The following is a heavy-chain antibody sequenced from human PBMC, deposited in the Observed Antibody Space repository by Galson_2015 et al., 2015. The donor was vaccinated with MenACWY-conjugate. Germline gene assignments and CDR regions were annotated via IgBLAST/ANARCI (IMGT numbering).Heavy chain of an antibody. V-gene: IGHV3-21*01. CDR3: ARDNALRFPFDY. CDR2: ISSSSSYI. J-gene: IGHJ4*02. CDR1: GFTFSSYS. Sequence: SLRLSCAASGFTFSSYSMNWVRQAPGKGLEWVSSISSSSSYIYYADSVKGRFTISRDNAKNSLYLQMNSLRAEDTAVYYCARDNALRFPFDYWGQGTLVTVSS. D-gene: IGHD2-8*01.